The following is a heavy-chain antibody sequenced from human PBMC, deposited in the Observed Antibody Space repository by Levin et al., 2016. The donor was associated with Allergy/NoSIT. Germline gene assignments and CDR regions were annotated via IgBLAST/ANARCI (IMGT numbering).Heavy chain of an antibody. D-gene: IGHD3-10*01. CDR2: IYHSGTS. CDR3: ARQTSGMVINF. J-gene: IGHJ4*02. V-gene: IGHV4-59*01. Sequence: SETLSLTCIVSGDSIDKDYWSWIRQPPGKGLEWIGFIYHSGTSNYNPSLQSRISMSIDKSRNEFSLRLTSVTTADTAFYFCARQTSGMVINFWGQGTLVTVS. CDR1: GDSIDKDY.